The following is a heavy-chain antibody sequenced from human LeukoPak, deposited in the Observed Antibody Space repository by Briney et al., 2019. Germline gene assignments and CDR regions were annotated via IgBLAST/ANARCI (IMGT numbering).Heavy chain of an antibody. CDR2: IIPIFGTA. CDR3: ARESTAGSSWLYY. J-gene: IGHJ4*02. V-gene: IGHV1-69*13. Sequence: ASAKVSCKASGGTFSSYAISWVRQAPGQGLEWMGGIIPIFGTANYAQKFQGRVTITADESTSTAYMELSSLRSEDTVVYYCARESTAGSSWLYYWGQGTLVTVSS. CDR1: GGTFSSYA. D-gene: IGHD6-13*01.